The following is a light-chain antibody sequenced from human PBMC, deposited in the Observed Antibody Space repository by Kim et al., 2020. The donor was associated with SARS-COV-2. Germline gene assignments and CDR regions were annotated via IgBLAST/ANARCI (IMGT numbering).Light chain of an antibody. V-gene: IGLV3-1*01. CDR1: KLGDKY. CDR3: QAWDSSTAV. Sequence: VAPGQTASITCSGDKLGDKYACWYQQKPGQSPVLVIYQDSNRPSGIPERFSGSNSGNTATLTISGTQAMDEADYYCQAWDSSTAVFGGGTQLTVL. CDR2: QDS. J-gene: IGLJ3*02.